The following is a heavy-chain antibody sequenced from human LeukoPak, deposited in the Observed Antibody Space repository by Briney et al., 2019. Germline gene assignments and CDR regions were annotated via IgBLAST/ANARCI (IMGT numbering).Heavy chain of an antibody. CDR1: GGSFSGYY. Sequence: SETLSLTCAVYGGSFSGYYWSWIRQPPGKGLEWIGGIYYSGSTYYNPSLKSRFTISVDTSKNQFSLKESSVTAADTAVYYCARQKGSEWYSYGYYWYFDLWGRGTLVTVSS. CDR2: IYYSGST. CDR3: ARQKGSEWYSYGYYWYFDL. V-gene: IGHV4-34*01. D-gene: IGHD5-18*01. J-gene: IGHJ2*01.